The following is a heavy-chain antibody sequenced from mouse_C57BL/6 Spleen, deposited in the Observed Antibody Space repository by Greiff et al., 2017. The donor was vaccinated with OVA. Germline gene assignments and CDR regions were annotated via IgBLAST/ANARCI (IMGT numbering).Heavy chain of an antibody. J-gene: IGHJ3*01. D-gene: IGHD2-3*01. CDR2: ISYDGSN. Sequence: EVQLQESGPGFVKPSQSLSLTCSVTGYSITSGYYWNWIRQFPGNKLEWMGYISYDGSNNYNPSLKNRISITRDTSKNQFFLKLNSVTTEDTATYYCASTRDDGYCVAWFAYWGQGTLVTVSA. CDR1: GYSITSGYY. CDR3: ASTRDDGYCVAWFAY. V-gene: IGHV3-6*01.